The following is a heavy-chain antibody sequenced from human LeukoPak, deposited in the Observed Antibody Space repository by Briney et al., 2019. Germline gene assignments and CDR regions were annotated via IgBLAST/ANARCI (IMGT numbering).Heavy chain of an antibody. CDR1: GGSISSYY. D-gene: IGHD6-6*01. V-gene: IGHV4-59*08. CDR2: IYYSGST. J-gene: IGHJ4*02. CDR3: ARRYSSSSYFDY. Sequence: LETLSLTCTVSGGSISSYYWSWIRQPPGKGLEWIGYIYYSGSTNYNPSLKSRVTISVDTSKNQFSLKLSSVTAADTAVYYCARRYSSSSYFDYWGQGTLVTVSS.